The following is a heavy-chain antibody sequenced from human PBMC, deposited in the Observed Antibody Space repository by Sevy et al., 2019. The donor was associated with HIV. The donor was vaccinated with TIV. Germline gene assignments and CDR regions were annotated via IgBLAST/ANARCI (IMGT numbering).Heavy chain of an antibody. CDR2: ICSGGSNK. D-gene: IGHD1-7*01. CDR1: GFTFSDYG. Sequence: GGSLRLSCAASGFTFSDYGMHWVRQAPGKGLEWVAVICSGGSNKYYGDSVKGRFTISRDSSKNTLFLQRNSRRVDDTAVYYCAREERSGTTTSFDYWGQGALVTVSS. CDR3: AREERSGTTTSFDY. J-gene: IGHJ4*02. V-gene: IGHV3-33*01.